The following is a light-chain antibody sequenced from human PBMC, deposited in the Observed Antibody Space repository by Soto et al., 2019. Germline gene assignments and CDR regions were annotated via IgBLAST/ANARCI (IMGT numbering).Light chain of an antibody. CDR2: DLS. CDR3: SSYTSSSTLVV. Sequence: QSALTQPASVSGSPGQSIPISCTGTSSDFVGYNFVSWYQQHSGKAPKLMIYDLSNLPSGVSHGFSGSKSGNTATLTISGLQAEDEADYNCSSYTSSSTLVVFGGGTNLTVL. V-gene: IGLV2-14*03. CDR1: SSDFVGYNF. J-gene: IGLJ2*01.